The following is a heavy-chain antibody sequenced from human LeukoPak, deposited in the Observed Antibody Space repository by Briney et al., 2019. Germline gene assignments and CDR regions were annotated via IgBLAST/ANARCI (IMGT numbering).Heavy chain of an antibody. V-gene: IGHV1-2*02. J-gene: IGHJ4*02. CDR1: GYTFTGYY. CDR3: ARVTSDGYNNYFDY. D-gene: IGHD5-24*01. Sequence: ASVKVSCKASGYTFTGYYMHWVRQAPGQGLEWMGWINPNSGGTSYAQKFQGRVTMTRDTSISTAYMELSRLRSDDTAVYYCARVTSDGYNNYFDYWGQGTLVTVSS. CDR2: INPNSGGT.